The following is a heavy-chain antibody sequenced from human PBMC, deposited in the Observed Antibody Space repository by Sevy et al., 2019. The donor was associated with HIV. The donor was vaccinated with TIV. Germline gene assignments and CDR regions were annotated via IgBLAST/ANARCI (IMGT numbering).Heavy chain of an antibody. Sequence: GGSLRLSCAASGLSLSDNYMNWVRQAPGKGLELVSVIYSDGRTYYADSVKGRFTISRDNSKNTLYLHMNNLRPQDTAVYYCARDRYYDASGYYYYYYGMDVWGQGTTVTVSS. CDR1: GLSLSDNY. V-gene: IGHV3-66*01. CDR3: ARDRYYDASGYYYYYYGMDV. CDR2: IYSDGRT. D-gene: IGHD3-22*01. J-gene: IGHJ6*02.